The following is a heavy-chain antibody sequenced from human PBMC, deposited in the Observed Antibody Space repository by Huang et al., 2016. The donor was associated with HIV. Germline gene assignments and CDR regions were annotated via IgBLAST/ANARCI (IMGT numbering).Heavy chain of an antibody. CDR2: ISVMGNT. J-gene: IGHJ4*02. CDR3: ARITMTGYLDY. Sequence: QIQLVQSGHEVKRPGASVKVSCRASGYAFRSYGLSWLRQAPGPGLEWVGSISVMGNTNFAQRFQGRVTMTTDTSSGTAYMELRGLRSDDTSIFFCARITMTGYLDYWGQGTLVTVSS. CDR1: GYAFRSYG. V-gene: IGHV1-18*01. D-gene: IGHD3-9*01.